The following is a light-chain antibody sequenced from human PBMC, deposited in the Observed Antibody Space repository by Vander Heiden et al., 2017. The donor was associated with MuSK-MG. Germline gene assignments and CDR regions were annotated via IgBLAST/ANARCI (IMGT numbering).Light chain of an antibody. V-gene: IGKV3-15*01. J-gene: IGKJ4*02. CDR2: GAS. Sequence: VMTLSPATLSVSPGERATLTCRASQSVSSNLTWYQQKPGQAPRLLIYGASTRATGIPARFSGSGSGTEFTLTISSLQSEDFAVYYCQQYNSRPLTFGGGTKVEIK. CDR3: QQYNSRPLT. CDR1: QSVSSN.